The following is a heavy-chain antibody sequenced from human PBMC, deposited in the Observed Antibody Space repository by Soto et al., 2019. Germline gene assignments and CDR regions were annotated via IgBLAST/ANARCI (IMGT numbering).Heavy chain of an antibody. V-gene: IGHV2-5*02. Sequence: QITLKESGPTLVKPTQTLTLTCTFSGFSLSTSGVGVGWIRQPPGKAPEWLAIIYWDDDKRYSPFLKSGLTITKDTSKDQVVLTITNVDPVDTATHYCAHRIFGRPSDYWGQGTLVTVSS. CDR1: GFSLSTSGVG. D-gene: IGHD3-9*01. CDR2: IYWDDDK. J-gene: IGHJ4*02. CDR3: AHRIFGRPSDY.